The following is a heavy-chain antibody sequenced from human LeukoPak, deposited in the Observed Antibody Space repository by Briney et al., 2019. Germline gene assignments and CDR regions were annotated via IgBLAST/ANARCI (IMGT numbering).Heavy chain of an antibody. V-gene: IGHV3-53*01. Sequence: TGGSLRLSCAASGFTVSSNYMSWVRQAPGKGLEWVSVIYSGGSTYYAASVKGRFTISRDNSKNTLYLQMNSLRAEDTAVYYCASRPYYDSSGYGMYWGQGALVTVSS. CDR2: IYSGGST. CDR3: ASRPYYDSSGYGMY. D-gene: IGHD3-22*01. J-gene: IGHJ4*02. CDR1: GFTVSSNY.